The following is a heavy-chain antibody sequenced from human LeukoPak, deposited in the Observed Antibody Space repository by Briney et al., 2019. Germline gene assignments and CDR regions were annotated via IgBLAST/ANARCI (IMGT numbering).Heavy chain of an antibody. V-gene: IGHV4-59*08. Sequence: SETLSLTCTVSGGSISSYYWSWIRQPPGKGLEWIGYIYYSGSTNYNPSLKSRVTISVDTSKNQFSLKLSSVTAADTAVYYCARGIVVVPAARVDYFDYWGQGTLVTVSS. CDR1: GGSISSYY. CDR2: IYYSGST. J-gene: IGHJ4*02. D-gene: IGHD2-2*01. CDR3: ARGIVVVPAARVDYFDY.